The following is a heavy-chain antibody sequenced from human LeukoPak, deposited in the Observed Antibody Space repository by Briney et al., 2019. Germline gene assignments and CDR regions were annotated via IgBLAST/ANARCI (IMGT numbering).Heavy chain of an antibody. CDR2: INPSSGGT. Sequence: ASVKVSCKASGYTFTGYYMHWVRQALGQGLEWMGWINPSSGGTNYAQKFQGRVTMTRDTSISTAYMELSRLRSDDTAVYYCARDGYNDEYFQHWGQGTLSPSPQ. V-gene: IGHV1-2*02. CDR3: ARDGYNDEYFQH. CDR1: GYTFTGYY. D-gene: IGHD5-24*01. J-gene: IGHJ1*01.